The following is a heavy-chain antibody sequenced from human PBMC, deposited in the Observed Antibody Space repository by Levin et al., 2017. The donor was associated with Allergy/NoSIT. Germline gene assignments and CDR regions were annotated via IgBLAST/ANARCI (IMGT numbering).Heavy chain of an antibody. J-gene: IGHJ4*02. V-gene: IGHV2-5*02. Sequence: SGPTLVKPTQTLTLTCSFSGLSLSTSGVGVGWIRQPPGKALEWLALVYWDDDRRYSPALKTRLTITKDTSKNQVVLTLTDLDPVDTGTYYCAQSTKSKWVGPFDYRGQGTLVVVSS. CDR3: AQSTKSKWVGPFDY. CDR1: GLSLSTSGVG. CDR2: VYWDDDR. D-gene: IGHD3-10*01.